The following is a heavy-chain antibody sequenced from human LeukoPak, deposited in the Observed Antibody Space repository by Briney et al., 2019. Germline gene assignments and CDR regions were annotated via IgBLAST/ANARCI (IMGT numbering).Heavy chain of an antibody. D-gene: IGHD2-21*02. V-gene: IGHV1-2*04. J-gene: IGHJ4*02. Sequence: ASVKVSCKASGYTFTDYYMHWVRQAPGQGLEWMGWIDPNSGGTNYAQKFQGWVTMTRDTSISTAYMELSRLRSDDTAVYYCATSRDRATASSPFDYWGQGTLVTVSS. CDR2: IDPNSGGT. CDR1: GYTFTDYY. CDR3: ATSRDRATASSPFDY.